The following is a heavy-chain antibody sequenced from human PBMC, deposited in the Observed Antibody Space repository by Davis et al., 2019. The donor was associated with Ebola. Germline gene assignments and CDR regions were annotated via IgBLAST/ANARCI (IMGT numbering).Heavy chain of an antibody. V-gene: IGHV3-23*01. CDR3: ARGYCSSGNCYWGAHS. J-gene: IGHJ4*02. Sequence: GESLKISCAASGFTFNNFALNWVRQAPGKGLEWVSAISGSGDGTYYVDSVKGRFTISRDNSKNTLYLQMNSLRDEDTAVYYCARGYCSSGNCYWGAHSWGQGTLVTVSS. CDR1: GFTFNNFA. D-gene: IGHD2-15*01. CDR2: ISGSGDGT.